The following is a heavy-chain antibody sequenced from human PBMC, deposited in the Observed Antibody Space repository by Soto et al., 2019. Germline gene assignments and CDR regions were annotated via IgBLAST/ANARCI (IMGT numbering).Heavy chain of an antibody. J-gene: IGHJ4*02. CDR3: ATAHCSSTSCPLDC. V-gene: IGHV1-69*02. CDR1: GGTFSSYT. D-gene: IGHD2-2*01. Sequence: SAKVSCKASGGTFSSYTISWVRQAPGQGLEWMGRIIPILGIANYAQKFQGRVTITADKSMSTAYMELSSLRSEDTAVYYCATAHCSSTSCPLDCWGQGTLVTVSS. CDR2: IIPILGIA.